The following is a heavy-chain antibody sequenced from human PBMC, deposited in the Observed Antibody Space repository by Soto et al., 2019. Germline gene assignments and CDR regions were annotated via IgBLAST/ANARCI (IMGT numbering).Heavy chain of an antibody. CDR2: INTDGSST. CDR3: ARGTGYYDSSGCHY. V-gene: IGHV3-74*01. Sequence: EVQLVESGGGLVQPGGSLILSCAASGFTFSSYWMHWVRQAPGKGLVWVSRINTDGSSTTYAGSVKGRFTISRDSAKNTLYLQMNSLRAEDTAVYYCARGTGYYDSSGCHYWGQGTLVTVSS. J-gene: IGHJ4*02. D-gene: IGHD3-22*01. CDR1: GFTFSSYW.